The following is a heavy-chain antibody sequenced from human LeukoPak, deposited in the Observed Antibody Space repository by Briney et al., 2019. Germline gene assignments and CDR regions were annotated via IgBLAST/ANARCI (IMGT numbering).Heavy chain of an antibody. D-gene: IGHD6-13*01. CDR1: GGSISSSNW. J-gene: IGHJ4*02. Sequence: SETLSLTCAVSGGSISSSNWWSWVRQPPGKGLEWIGEIYHSGSTNYNPSLKSRVTISVDKSKNQFSLKLSSVTAADTAVYYCARGLILLAAAGTIPFFDYWGQGTLVTVSS. V-gene: IGHV4-4*02. CDR3: ARGLILLAAAGTIPFFDY. CDR2: IYHSGST.